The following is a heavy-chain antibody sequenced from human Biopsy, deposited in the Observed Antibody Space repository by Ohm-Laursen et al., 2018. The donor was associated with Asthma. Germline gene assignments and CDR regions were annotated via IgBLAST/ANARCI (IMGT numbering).Heavy chain of an antibody. Sequence: SSLRLSCAASGFNFHNYGMNWVRRAPGKGLEWVAQILFDGRKINYPDSVKGRFTISRDNSKNMVYLQMNGLRPEDTAVYYCAKDRVAGRSYYFDYWGQGSLVSVSS. V-gene: IGHV3-30*18. CDR3: AKDRVAGRSYYFDY. CDR2: ILFDGRKI. CDR1: GFNFHNYG. J-gene: IGHJ4*02. D-gene: IGHD6-13*01.